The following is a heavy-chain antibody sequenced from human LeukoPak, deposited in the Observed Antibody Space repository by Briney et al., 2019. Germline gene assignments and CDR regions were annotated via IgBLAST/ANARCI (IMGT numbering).Heavy chain of an antibody. CDR3: ARDQEAYCSSTSCYEYYYYMDV. Sequence: SETLSLTCTVSGGSISSYYWSWIRQPPWKGLEWIGSIYHSGSTYYNPSLKSRVTISVDTSKNQFSLKLSSVTAADTAVYYCARDQEAYCSSTSCYEYYYYMDVWGKGTTVTISS. CDR1: GGSISSYY. J-gene: IGHJ6*03. D-gene: IGHD2-2*01. V-gene: IGHV4-38-2*02. CDR2: IYHSGST.